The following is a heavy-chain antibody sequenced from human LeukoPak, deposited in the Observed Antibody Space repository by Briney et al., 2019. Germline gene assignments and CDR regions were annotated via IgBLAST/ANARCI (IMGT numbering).Heavy chain of an antibody. CDR2: ISSSGST. V-gene: IGHV4-61*02. J-gene: IGHJ4*02. D-gene: IGHD6-13*01. CDR1: GDSISSGDYY. Sequence: SETLSLTCTVSGDSISSGDYYWSWIRQPAGKGLEWIGRISSSGSTNYNPSLKSRVTISVDTSKNQFSLKLSSVTAADTAVYYCARHSSSWSPSPDYWGQGTLVTVSS. CDR3: ARHSSSWSPSPDY.